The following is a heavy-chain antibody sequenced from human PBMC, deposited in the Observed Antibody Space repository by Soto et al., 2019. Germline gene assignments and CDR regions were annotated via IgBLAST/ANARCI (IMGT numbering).Heavy chain of an antibody. V-gene: IGHV3-7*03. CDR3: ARHADYSFDC. D-gene: IGHD4-17*01. CDR1: GFAFNTYW. J-gene: IGHJ4*02. CDR2: IKQDGSEK. Sequence: EVQLVESGGSLVQPGGSLRVSCAASGFAFNTYWMTWVRLAPGKGLEVVANIKQDGSEKDYVDSVKGRFTISRDNAKNSLYLQINSLRAEDTDVYYCARHADYSFDCCGQGTLVTVSS.